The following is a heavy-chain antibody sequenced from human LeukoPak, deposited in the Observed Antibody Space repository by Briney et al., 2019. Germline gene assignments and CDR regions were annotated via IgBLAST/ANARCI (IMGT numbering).Heavy chain of an antibody. CDR1: GFIISDYY. J-gene: IGHJ4*02. V-gene: IGHV3-11*01. CDR2: LGNSDNNM. D-gene: IGHD2/OR15-2a*01. Sequence: PGGSLRLSCVGSGFIISDYYTSWIRQAPGKGLEWVTVLGNSDNNMFLSDSVKGRFTISRDNAKNSVSLQMNSLRAEDTAVYYCAREQYYRFDTWGQGAAVTVSS. CDR3: AREQYYRFDT.